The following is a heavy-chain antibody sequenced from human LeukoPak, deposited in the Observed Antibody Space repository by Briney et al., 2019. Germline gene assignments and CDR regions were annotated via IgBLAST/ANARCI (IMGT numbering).Heavy chain of an antibody. CDR1: EFTFSKYW. CDR3: ARWRYYDSSGYYYYFDY. V-gene: IGHV3-7*01. J-gene: IGHJ4*02. D-gene: IGHD3-22*01. Sequence: GGSLRLSCAASEFTFSKYWMSWVRQAPGKGLEWVANINQDGSEKYYVDSVKGRFTISRDNAKNPLYLQMNSLRAEDTAVYYCARWRYYDSSGYYYYFDYWGLGTLVTVSS. CDR2: INQDGSEK.